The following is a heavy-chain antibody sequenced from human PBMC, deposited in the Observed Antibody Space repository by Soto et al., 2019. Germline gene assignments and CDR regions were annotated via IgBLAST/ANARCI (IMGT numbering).Heavy chain of an antibody. CDR2: IYYSGST. V-gene: IGHV4-59*01. Sequence: SETLSLTCTVSGGSISSYYWSWIRQPPGKGLEWIGYIYYSGSTNYNPSLKSRVTISVDTSKNQFSLKLSSVTAADTAVYYCAILGYCSSTSCYASDYWGQGTLVTVSS. CDR1: GGSISSYY. CDR3: AILGYCSSTSCYASDY. D-gene: IGHD2-2*01. J-gene: IGHJ4*02.